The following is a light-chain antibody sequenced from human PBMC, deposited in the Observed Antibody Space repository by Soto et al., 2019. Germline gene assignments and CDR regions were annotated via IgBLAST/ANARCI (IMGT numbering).Light chain of an antibody. J-gene: IGLJ1*01. V-gene: IGLV2-14*01. CDR1: ISDVGTYNY. Sequence: QSALTQPSSLSGSPGQSITISCTGTISDVGTYNYVSWYQHHPGKAPKLIIYEVSNRPSGVSNRFSGSKSGSTASLTISGLQAEDEADYHCTSYTRDTPLVFGTGTKVNV. CDR2: EVS. CDR3: TSYTRDTPLV.